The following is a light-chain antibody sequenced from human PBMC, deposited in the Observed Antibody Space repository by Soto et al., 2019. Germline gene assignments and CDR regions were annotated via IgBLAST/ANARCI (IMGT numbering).Light chain of an antibody. CDR3: MQALQTPYT. Sequence: DMVMPQSPLSLPVTPGEPASISCRSSQSLLHSNGYNYLDWYLQKPGQSPQLLIYLGSDRASGVPDRFSGSGSGTDFTLKISRVEAEDVGVYYCMQALQTPYTFGQGTKLAIK. CDR2: LGS. J-gene: IGKJ2*01. V-gene: IGKV2-28*01. CDR1: QSLLHSNGYNY.